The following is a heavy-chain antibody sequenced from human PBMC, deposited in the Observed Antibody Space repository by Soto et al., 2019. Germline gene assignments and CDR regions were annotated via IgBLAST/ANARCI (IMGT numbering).Heavy chain of an antibody. D-gene: IGHD3-16*01. CDR2: MYYSGST. V-gene: IGHV4-59*08. Sequence: QVQLQESGPGLVKPSETLSLSCSVSGGSISGHYWSWVRQTPGKGLEWIGYMYYSGSTNYNPSLKSRVTLSVDPSKNPSSWGLPPVPAADAAVYYWGRAPYYDLFWNYYYGVVWGKGPTVTFS. CDR1: GGSISGHY. CDR3: GRAPYYDLFWNYYYGVV. J-gene: IGHJ6*03.